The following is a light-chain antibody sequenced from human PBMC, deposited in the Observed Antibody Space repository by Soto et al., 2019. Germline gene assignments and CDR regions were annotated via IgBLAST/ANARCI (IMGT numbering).Light chain of an antibody. CDR2: DVI. Sequence: QSALIQPRSVSGSPGQSVTISCTGTSSDVGVYKYVSWYRQHPGKSPKLMIYDVITRPSGVPDRFSGSKSGNTASLTISGLQAEDEADYFCCSYAGDYPFVFGSGTKLTV. J-gene: IGLJ1*01. CDR3: CSYAGDYPFV. CDR1: SSDVGVYKY. V-gene: IGLV2-11*01.